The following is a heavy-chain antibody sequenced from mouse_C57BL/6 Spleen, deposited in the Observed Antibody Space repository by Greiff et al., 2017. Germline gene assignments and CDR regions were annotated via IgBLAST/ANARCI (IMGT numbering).Heavy chain of an antibody. D-gene: IGHD3-2*02. J-gene: IGHJ2*01. V-gene: IGHV1-55*01. CDR1: GYTFTSYW. CDR2: IYPGSGST. CDR3: GRQVRIPWYFGW. Sequence: QVQLQQPGAELVKPGASVKMSCKASGYTFTSYWITWVKQRPGQGLEWIGDIYPGSGSTIYNEKFKSKATLTVDTSSSTAYMQLSSLTSEDSADYDCGRQVRIPWYFGWWGQGTTLTVSS.